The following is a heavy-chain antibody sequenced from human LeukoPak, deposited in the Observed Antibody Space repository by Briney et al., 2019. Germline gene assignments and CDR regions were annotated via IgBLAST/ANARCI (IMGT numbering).Heavy chain of an antibody. CDR3: ARLSTATSDSDY. J-gene: IGHJ4*02. CDR1: GFTFSSYA. Sequence: GGSLRLSCAASGFTFSSYAMHWVRQAPGKGLEWVAVISYDGSNKYYADSVKGRFTISRDNSKNTLYLQMNSLRAEDTAVYYCARLSTATSDSDYWGQGTLLSVSS. V-gene: IGHV3-30-3*01. D-gene: IGHD4-11*01. CDR2: ISYDGSNK.